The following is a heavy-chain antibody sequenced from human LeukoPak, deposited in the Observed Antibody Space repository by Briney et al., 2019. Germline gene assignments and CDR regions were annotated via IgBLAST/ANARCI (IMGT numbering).Heavy chain of an antibody. D-gene: IGHD1-1*01. CDR1: GFTFDDYG. J-gene: IGHJ4*02. Sequence: GGSLRLSCAASGFTFDDYGMSWVRQAPGKGLEWVSGLNWNGGSTGYADSVKGRFTLSRDNAKNTLYLQMNSLRAEDTAVYYCARTRTGTTVFDYWGQGTLVTVSS. CDR2: LNWNGGST. CDR3: ARTRTGTTVFDY. V-gene: IGHV3-20*04.